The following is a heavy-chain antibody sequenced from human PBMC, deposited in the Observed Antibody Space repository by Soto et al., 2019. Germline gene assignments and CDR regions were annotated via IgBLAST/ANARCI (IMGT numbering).Heavy chain of an antibody. V-gene: IGHV1-69*05. CDR2: IIPIFGTA. CDR1: GGTFSSYA. Sequence: SVKVSCKASGGTFSSYAISWVRQAPGQGLEWMGGIIPIFGTANYAQKFQGRVSMTRDTAARTVYMELSSLRYEDTAVYYCARDWIAVAGSISFSQAFPLLDGMDLWG. D-gene: IGHD6-13*01. CDR3: ARDWIAVAGSISFSQAFPLLDGMDL. J-gene: IGHJ6*04.